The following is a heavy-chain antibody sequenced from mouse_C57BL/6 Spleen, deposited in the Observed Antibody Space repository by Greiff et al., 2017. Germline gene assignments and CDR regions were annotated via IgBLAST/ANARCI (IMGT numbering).Heavy chain of an antibody. Sequence: EVQGVESGGGLVKPGGSLKLSCAASGFTFSSYAMSWVRQTPEKRLEWVATISDGGSYTYYPDNVKGRFTISRDNAKNNLYLQMSQLKSEDSAIYYCARGGSRKEYTALDYWGQGTSVTVSS. D-gene: IGHD5-1*01. CDR3: ARGGSRKEYTALDY. J-gene: IGHJ4*01. CDR2: ISDGGSYT. CDR1: GFTFSSYA. V-gene: IGHV5-4*01.